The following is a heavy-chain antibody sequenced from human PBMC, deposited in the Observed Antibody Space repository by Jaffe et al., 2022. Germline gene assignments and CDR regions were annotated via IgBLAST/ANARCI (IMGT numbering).Heavy chain of an antibody. CDR3: ARERTYYYGSGSPDAFDI. CDR2: ISSNGGST. CDR1: GFTFSSYA. Sequence: EVQLVESGGGLVQPGGSLRLSCAASGFTFSSYAMHWVRQAPGKGLEYVSAISSNGGSTYYANSVKGRFTISRDNSKNTLYLQMGSLRAEDMAVYYCARERTYYYGSGSPDAFDIWGQGTMVTVSS. D-gene: IGHD3-10*01. J-gene: IGHJ3*02. V-gene: IGHV3-64*01.